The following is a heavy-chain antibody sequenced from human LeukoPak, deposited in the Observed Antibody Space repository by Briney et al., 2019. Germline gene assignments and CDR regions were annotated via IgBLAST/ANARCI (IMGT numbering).Heavy chain of an antibody. J-gene: IGHJ4*02. Sequence: GGSLRLSCAASGFTFDDYTMHWVRQAPGKGLEWVSLISWDGGSTYYADSVKGRFTISRDNSKNSLYLQMNSLRTEDTALYYCAKGRLGLELSTALDYWGQGTLVTVSS. CDR1: GFTFDDYT. D-gene: IGHD1-7*01. CDR3: AKGRLGLELSTALDY. CDR2: ISWDGGST. V-gene: IGHV3-43*01.